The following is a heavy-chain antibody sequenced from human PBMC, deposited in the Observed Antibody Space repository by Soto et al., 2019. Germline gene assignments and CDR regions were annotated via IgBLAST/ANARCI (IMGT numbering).Heavy chain of an antibody. CDR1: GYTFTSYG. D-gene: IGHD2-2*01. CDR3: ARDPPPAAIHYYYGMAV. Sequence: QVQLVQSGAEVKKPGASVKVSCKASGYTFTSYGISWVRQAPGQGLEWMGWISAYNGNTNYAQKLQGRVTMTTDTSTRTAYMELRSLTSDDTAVYYCARDPPPAAIHYYYGMAVWGQGTTVTVSS. CDR2: ISAYNGNT. V-gene: IGHV1-18*04. J-gene: IGHJ6*02.